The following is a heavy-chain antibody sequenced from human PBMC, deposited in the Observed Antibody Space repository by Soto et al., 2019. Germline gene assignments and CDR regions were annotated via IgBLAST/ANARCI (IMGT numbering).Heavy chain of an antibody. CDR1: GFSFSTYA. CDR3: AKDLRNGVEHTYFEI. J-gene: IGHJ4*01. V-gene: IGHV3-23*01. Sequence: EVQLLESGGCLVQPGGSLRLSCEASGFSFSTYAMSWVRQAPGKGLEWVSGISSSGGNTYYSDSVKGRFTISRDNSRDTLFLKMNRLSAEDTALYFCAKDLRNGVEHTYFEICGHGNLVTVSS. D-gene: IGHD3-9*01. CDR2: ISSSGGNT.